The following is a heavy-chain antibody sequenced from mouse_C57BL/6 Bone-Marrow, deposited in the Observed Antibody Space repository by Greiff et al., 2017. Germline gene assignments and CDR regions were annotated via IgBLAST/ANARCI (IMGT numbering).Heavy chain of an antibody. CDR3: AILRPWYFDV. CDR2: IRNKANGYTT. J-gene: IGHJ1*03. Sequence: EVKLMESGGGLVQPGGSLSLSCAASGFTFTDYYMSWVRQPLGKALEWLGFIRNKANGYTTEYSASVKGRFTISRDNSQSILYLQMNALRAEDSATYYCAILRPWYFDVWGTGTTVTVSS. CDR1: GFTFTDYY. V-gene: IGHV7-3*01. D-gene: IGHD1-2*01.